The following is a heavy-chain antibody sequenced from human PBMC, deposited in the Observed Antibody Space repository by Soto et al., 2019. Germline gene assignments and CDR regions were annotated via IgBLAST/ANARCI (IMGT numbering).Heavy chain of an antibody. J-gene: IGHJ4*02. D-gene: IGHD3-10*01. Sequence: QVQLQESGPGLVKPSQTLSLTCNVSGGSISSGDYFWSWIRQPPGKGLEWIGYIYDSGNTYYNSSLKSRITISVDTSKNQFSLKVSSVTAADTAVYYCARVTMIRVFDFWGQGTQVTVSS. CDR2: IYDSGNT. CDR1: GGSISSGDYF. V-gene: IGHV4-30-4*01. CDR3: ARVTMIRVFDF.